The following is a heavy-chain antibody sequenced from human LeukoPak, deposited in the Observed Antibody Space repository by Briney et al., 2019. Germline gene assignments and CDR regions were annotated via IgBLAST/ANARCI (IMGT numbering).Heavy chain of an antibody. CDR3: ARYGLGPHAFDI. CDR2: IYSGGST. Sequence: QPGGSLRLSCAASGFTVSSNHMNWVRQAPGKGLEWVSVIYSGGSTYYADSVKGRFTISRDNSKNTLYLQMNSLRAEDTAVYYCARYGLGPHAFDIWGKGTMVTVFS. V-gene: IGHV3-66*01. D-gene: IGHD3/OR15-3a*01. CDR1: GFTVSSNH. J-gene: IGHJ3*02.